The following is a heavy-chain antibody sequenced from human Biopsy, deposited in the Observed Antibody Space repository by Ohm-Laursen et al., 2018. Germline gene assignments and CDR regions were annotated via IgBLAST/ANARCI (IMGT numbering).Heavy chain of an antibody. V-gene: IGHV5-51*01. CDR1: GYSFTSYW. D-gene: IGHD3-22*01. CDR3: ARQDDSSGYYTFDY. J-gene: IGHJ4*02. CDR2: IFPGDSDT. Sequence: WESLRISCKGSGYSFTSYWIGWVRQMPGKGLEWMGIIFPGDSDTKYSPSFQGQITVSADMSLSTACLQWTSLKASDTALYYCARQDDSSGYYTFDYWGQGTLVTVSS.